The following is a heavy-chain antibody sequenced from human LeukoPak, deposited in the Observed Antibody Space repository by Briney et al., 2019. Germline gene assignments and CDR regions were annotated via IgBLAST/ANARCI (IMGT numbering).Heavy chain of an antibody. Sequence: SETLSLTCTVSGGSISSSSYYWGWIRQPPGKGLEWIGSIYYSGSTYYNPSLKSRVTISVDTSKNQFSLKLSSVTAADTAVYYCARGITYSTSFDYWGQGTLVTVSS. CDR2: IYYSGST. V-gene: IGHV4-39*07. CDR1: GGSISSSSYY. J-gene: IGHJ4*02. CDR3: ARGITYSTSFDY. D-gene: IGHD6-6*01.